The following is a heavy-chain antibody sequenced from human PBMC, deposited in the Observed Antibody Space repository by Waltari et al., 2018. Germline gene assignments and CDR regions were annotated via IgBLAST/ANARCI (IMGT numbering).Heavy chain of an antibody. V-gene: IGHV3-7*01. Sequence: EVQLVESGGGLVQPGGSLRLSCAALGFTFSDYWMTWVRQAPGKGLEFVANIEQDGNEKNYVDSVKGRFTISRDNAKNSLYLQMNSLRVEDTAVYYCVRTARLAEYWGQGTLVTVSS. CDR1: GFTFSDYW. CDR2: IEQDGNEK. J-gene: IGHJ4*02. CDR3: VRTARLAEY. D-gene: IGHD4-17*01.